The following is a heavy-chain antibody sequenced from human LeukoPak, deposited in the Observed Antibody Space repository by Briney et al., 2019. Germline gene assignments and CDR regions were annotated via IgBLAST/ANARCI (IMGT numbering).Heavy chain of an antibody. V-gene: IGHV3-7*01. CDR3: APHCSSASCPDY. J-gene: IGHJ4*02. D-gene: IGHD2-2*01. CDR1: GFTFSSYW. Sequence: GGSLRLSCAASGFTFSSYWMSWVRQAPGKGLEWVANIKQDGSEKYYVDSVKGRFTISRDNAKNSLYLQMNSLRTEDTSVYYCAPHCSSASCPDYWGQGTLVTVSS. CDR2: IKQDGSEK.